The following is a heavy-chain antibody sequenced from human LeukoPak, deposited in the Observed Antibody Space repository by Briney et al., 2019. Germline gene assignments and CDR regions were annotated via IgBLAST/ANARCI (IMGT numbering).Heavy chain of an antibody. V-gene: IGHV3-7*01. CDR2: IKQDGSEK. J-gene: IGHJ5*02. Sequence: PGGSLRLSCAASGFTFSSYWMSWVRQAPGKGLEWVANIKQDGSEKYYVDSVKGRFTISRDNAKNSLYLQMNSLRAEDTAVYYCATFIVVVPSSWFDPWGQGTLVTVSS. CDR3: ATFIVVVPSSWFDP. CDR1: GFTFSSYW. D-gene: IGHD2-2*01.